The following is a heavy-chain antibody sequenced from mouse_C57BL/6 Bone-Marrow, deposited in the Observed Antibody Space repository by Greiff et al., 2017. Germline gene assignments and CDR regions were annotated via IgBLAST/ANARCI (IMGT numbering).Heavy chain of an antibody. CDR3: ARYYGNYDWYFDV. CDR1: GYPFTSYW. Sequence: QVQLQQPGAELVKPGASVKMSCKASGYPFTSYWITWVKQRPGQGLEWIGDIYPGSGSTNYNEKFKSKATLTVDTSSSTAYMQLSSLTSEDSAVYYCARYYGNYDWYFDVWGTGTTVTVSA. D-gene: IGHD2-1*01. CDR2: IYPGSGST. V-gene: IGHV1-55*01. J-gene: IGHJ1*03.